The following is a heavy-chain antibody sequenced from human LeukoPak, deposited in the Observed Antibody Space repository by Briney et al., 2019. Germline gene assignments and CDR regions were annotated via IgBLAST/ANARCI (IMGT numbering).Heavy chain of an antibody. V-gene: IGHV3-33*08. Sequence: GGSLRLSCAASGFTVSSNYMSWVRQAPGKGLEWVAVIWYDGSNKYYADSVKGRFTISRDNSKNTLYLQMNSLRAEDTVVYYCARENVIGDSYGYGVDYWGQGTLVTVSS. D-gene: IGHD5-18*01. J-gene: IGHJ4*02. CDR2: IWYDGSNK. CDR3: ARENVIGDSYGYGVDY. CDR1: GFTVSSNY.